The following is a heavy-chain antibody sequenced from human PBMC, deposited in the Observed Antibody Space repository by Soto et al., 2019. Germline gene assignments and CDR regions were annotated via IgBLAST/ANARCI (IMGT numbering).Heavy chain of an antibody. CDR1: GGSFSGYY. D-gene: IGHD3-3*01. CDR3: ARWVTIFGVAP. V-gene: IGHV4-34*01. J-gene: IGHJ5*02. Sequence: PSETLSLTCAVYGGSFSGYYWSWIRQPPGKGLEWIGEINHSGSTNYNPSLKSRVTISVDTSKNQFSLKLSSVTAADTAVYYCARWVTIFGVAPWGQGILVTGSS. CDR2: INHSGST.